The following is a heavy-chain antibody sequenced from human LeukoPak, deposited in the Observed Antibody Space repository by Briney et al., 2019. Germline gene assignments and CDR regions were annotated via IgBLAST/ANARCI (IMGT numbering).Heavy chain of an antibody. CDR2: ISWNSGSI. Sequence: GGSLRLSCAASGFTFDDYAMHWVRHAPGKGLEWVSGISWNSGSIGYAVSVKGRFTISRDNAKNSLYLQMNSLRAEDTALYYCAKDVRSGSFALSDIWGPGTMVTVSS. J-gene: IGHJ3*02. D-gene: IGHD2-15*01. CDR3: AKDVRSGSFALSDI. CDR1: GFTFDDYA. V-gene: IGHV3-9*01.